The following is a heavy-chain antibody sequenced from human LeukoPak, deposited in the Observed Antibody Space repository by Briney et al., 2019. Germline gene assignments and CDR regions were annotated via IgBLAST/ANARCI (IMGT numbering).Heavy chain of an antibody. Sequence: PGGSLRLSCAASVVSFSGYAMSGGREAPGEGLEWGSGISGSGGSTYYAGSLRGRFTISRDNSKNTLYLKMNSQRAEDTAVSSCANDSYGPFDYWGQGTLVTVSS. CDR3: ANDSYGPFDY. CDR2: ISGSGGST. V-gene: IGHV3-23*01. D-gene: IGHD1-26*01. J-gene: IGHJ4*02. CDR1: VVSFSGYA.